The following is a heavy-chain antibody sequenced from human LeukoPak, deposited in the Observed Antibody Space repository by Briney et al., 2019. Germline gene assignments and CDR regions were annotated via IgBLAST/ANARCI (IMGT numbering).Heavy chain of an antibody. CDR3: AGHIPAPVGAWASLAA. CDR1: GYTFTDYY. CDR2: INPNNGDT. V-gene: IGHV1-2*06. J-gene: IGHJ5*02. D-gene: IGHD6-13*01. Sequence: ASMTVSCTASGYTFTDYYMHWLRQAPGQGLEWMGRINPNNGDTNYAQKFQGRITMTRDTSISTVYMELSRLRSDDTAVYYGAGHIPAPVGAWASLAAWGQGPLAPASP.